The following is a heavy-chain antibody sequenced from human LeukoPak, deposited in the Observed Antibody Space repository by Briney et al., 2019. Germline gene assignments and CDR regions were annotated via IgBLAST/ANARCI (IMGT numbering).Heavy chain of an antibody. CDR3: ARSAVVVAATNYYYYYYMDV. D-gene: IGHD2-15*01. V-gene: IGHV4-39*07. CDR2: INHSGST. CDR1: GGSISSSSYY. J-gene: IGHJ6*03. Sequence: SETLSLTCTVSGGSISSSSYYWGWIRQPPGKGLEWIGQINHSGSTNYNPSLKSRVTISVDTSKNQFSLKLSSVTAADTAVYYCARSAVVVAATNYYYYYYMDVWGKGTTVTVSS.